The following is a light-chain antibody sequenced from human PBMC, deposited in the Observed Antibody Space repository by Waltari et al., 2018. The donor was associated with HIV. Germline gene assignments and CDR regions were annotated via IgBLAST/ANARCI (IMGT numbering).Light chain of an antibody. J-gene: IGLJ2*01. Sequence: QSVLTQPPSVSGAPGQRVTISCTGSSSNIGAGFDVHWYQQLPGKAPKLLIYGNSNRPSGVPDRFSGSKSGTSASLAITGLQAEDEADYYCQSYDASLSGVIFGGGTELTVL. V-gene: IGLV1-40*01. CDR2: GNS. CDR1: SSNIGAGFD. CDR3: QSYDASLSGVI.